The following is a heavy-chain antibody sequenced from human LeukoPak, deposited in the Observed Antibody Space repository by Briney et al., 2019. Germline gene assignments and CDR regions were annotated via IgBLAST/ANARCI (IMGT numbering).Heavy chain of an antibody. Sequence: PGRSLRLSCAASGFTFSSYGMHWVRQAPGKGLEWVAVISYDGSNKYYADSVKGRFTISRDNSKNTLYLQMNSLRAEDMAVYYCAKARLRAGDPIDYWGQGTLVTVSS. CDR2: ISYDGSNK. J-gene: IGHJ4*02. CDR1: GFTFSSYG. V-gene: IGHV3-30*18. D-gene: IGHD2-21*02. CDR3: AKARLRAGDPIDY.